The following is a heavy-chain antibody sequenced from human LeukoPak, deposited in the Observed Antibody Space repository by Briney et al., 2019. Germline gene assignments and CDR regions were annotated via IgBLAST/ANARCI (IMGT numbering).Heavy chain of an antibody. CDR2: IKQDGSEK. CDR3: ARSGGYCSSTSCYPYYFDY. V-gene: IGHV3-7*01. D-gene: IGHD2-2*01. Sequence: GGSLRLSCAASGFTFSSYWMSWVRQAPGKGLEWVANIKQDGSEKYYVDSVKGRFTISRDNAKNSLYLQMNSLRAEDTAVYYCARSGGYCSSTSCYPYYFDYWGQGTLVTVSS. J-gene: IGHJ4*02. CDR1: GFTFSSYW.